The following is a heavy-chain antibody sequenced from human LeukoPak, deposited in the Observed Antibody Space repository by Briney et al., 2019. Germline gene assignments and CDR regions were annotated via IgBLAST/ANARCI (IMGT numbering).Heavy chain of an antibody. Sequence: SVKVSCKASGYTFTSYGISWVRQAPGQGLEWMGWIIPIFGTANYAQKFQGRVTITTDESTSTAYMELSSLRSEDTAVYYCARLSDSDDSSGYSGRWGQGTLVTVSS. CDR3: ARLSDSDDSSGYSGR. CDR2: IIPIFGTA. D-gene: IGHD3-22*01. J-gene: IGHJ4*02. V-gene: IGHV1-69*05. CDR1: GYTFTSYG.